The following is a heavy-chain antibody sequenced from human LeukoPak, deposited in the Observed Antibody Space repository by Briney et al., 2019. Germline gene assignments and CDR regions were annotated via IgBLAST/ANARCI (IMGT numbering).Heavy chain of an antibody. V-gene: IGHV3-23*01. D-gene: IGHD3-10*01. J-gene: IGHJ4*02. Sequence: GGSLRLSCVASGFTFSSYAMSWVRQAPGKGLEWVSAISGSGGNTYYADSVKGRFTISRDNSKNTLYLQMNSLRAEDTAVYYCATMVRGVIDYWGQGTLVTVSS. CDR3: ATMVRGVIDY. CDR2: ISGSGGNT. CDR1: GFTFSSYA.